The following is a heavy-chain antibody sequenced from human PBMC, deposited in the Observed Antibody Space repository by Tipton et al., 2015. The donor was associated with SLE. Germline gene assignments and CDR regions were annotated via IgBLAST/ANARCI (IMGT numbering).Heavy chain of an antibody. CDR1: GGSISSHY. CDR3: ARSRSSGWYEEFDY. CDR2: IYYSGST. J-gene: IGHJ4*02. D-gene: IGHD6-19*01. V-gene: IGHV4-59*11. Sequence: TLSLTCTVSGGSISSHYWGWIRQPPGKGLEWIGYIYYSGSTNYNPSLKSRVSMSTDTSRSQFSLKLTSVTAADTAVYYCARSRSSGWYEEFDYWGQGTLVTVSS.